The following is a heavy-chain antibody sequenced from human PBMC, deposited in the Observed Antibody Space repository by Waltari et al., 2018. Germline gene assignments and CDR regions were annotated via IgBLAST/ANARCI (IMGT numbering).Heavy chain of an antibody. Sequence: EVLLVESGGGLVQTGGSLRLSCAASRFTFSNHWKNGVRQAPGKGLEWVANINQDGSEEYYVDSVKGRFTISRDNAKNSLYLEMKTLRAEDTAIYYCAREELYDSSGYSGLFDFWGQGALVTVSS. D-gene: IGHD3-22*01. CDR2: INQDGSEE. CDR3: AREELYDSSGYSGLFDF. J-gene: IGHJ4*02. CDR1: RFTFSNHW. V-gene: IGHV3-7*01.